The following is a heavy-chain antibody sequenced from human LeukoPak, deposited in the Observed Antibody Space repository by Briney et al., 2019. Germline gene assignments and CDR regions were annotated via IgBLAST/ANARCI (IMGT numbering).Heavy chain of an antibody. D-gene: IGHD3-10*01. J-gene: IGHJ4*02. CDR3: ARVSLVRGAPDYYFDY. CDR1: GGFISSYY. CDR2: IYYSGST. V-gene: IGHV4-59*01. Sequence: SETLSLTCTVSGGFISSYYWSWIRQPPGKGLEWIGYIYYSGSTNYNPSLESRVTISVDTSKNQFSLKLSSVTAADTAVYYCARVSLVRGAPDYYFDYWGQGTLVTVSS.